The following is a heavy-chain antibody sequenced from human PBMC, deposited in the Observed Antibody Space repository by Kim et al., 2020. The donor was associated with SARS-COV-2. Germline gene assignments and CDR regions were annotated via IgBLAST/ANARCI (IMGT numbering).Heavy chain of an antibody. Sequence: SQKHYVGSVKGQIPISRDNAKNSLYLQMNSLRAKDTAVYYCGGRDGMHVWGQGTTVTVSS. CDR2: SQK. J-gene: IGHJ6*01. V-gene: IGHV3-7*01. D-gene: IGHD3-10*01. CDR3: GGRDGMHV.